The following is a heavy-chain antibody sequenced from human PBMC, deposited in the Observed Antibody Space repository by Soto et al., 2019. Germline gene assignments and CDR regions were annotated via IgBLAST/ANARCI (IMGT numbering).Heavy chain of an antibody. D-gene: IGHD6-19*01. CDR1: GGTFSSYA. CDR3: VRDRWDIAVAGGACGYYYYGRDV. V-gene: IGHV1-69*12. CDR2: IIPIFGTA. J-gene: IGHJ6*02. Sequence: QVQLVQSGAGVKKPGSSVKVSCKASGGTFSSYAISWVRQAPGQGLEWMGGIIPIFGTANYAQKFQGRVTITADESTSTAYTELRSLRSEDTAVYYCVRDRWDIAVAGGACGYYYYGRDVWGQATTVTVSS.